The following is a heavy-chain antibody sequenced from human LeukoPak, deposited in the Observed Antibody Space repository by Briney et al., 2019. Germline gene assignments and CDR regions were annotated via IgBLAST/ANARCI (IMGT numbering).Heavy chain of an antibody. V-gene: IGHV3-48*03. CDR3: PRDHSSSWDLHWFHP. CDR2: ISSSGSTR. CDR1: GLTFSSYE. Sequence: PGGSLRLSCAASGLTFSSYEMNWVRQAPGKGLEWVSYISSSGSTRYYADSVKGRFTISRDNAKNSLYLQMNSLRAEDTAVYYCPRDHSSSWDLHWFHPWGQGTLATVSS. D-gene: IGHD6-13*01. J-gene: IGHJ5*02.